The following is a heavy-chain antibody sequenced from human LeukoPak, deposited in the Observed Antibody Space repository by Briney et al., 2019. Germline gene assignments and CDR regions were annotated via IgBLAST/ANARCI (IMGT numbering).Heavy chain of an antibody. D-gene: IGHD6-13*01. V-gene: IGHV3-21*01. Sequence: GGSLRLSCAASGFTFSSYSMNWVRQAPGKGLEWVSSISSSSSYIYYADSVKGRFTISRDNAKNSLYLQMNSLRAEDTAVYYCARDISSSWYEDWFDPWGQGTLFTVSS. CDR3: ARDISSSWYEDWFDP. CDR2: ISSSSSYI. J-gene: IGHJ5*02. CDR1: GFTFSSYS.